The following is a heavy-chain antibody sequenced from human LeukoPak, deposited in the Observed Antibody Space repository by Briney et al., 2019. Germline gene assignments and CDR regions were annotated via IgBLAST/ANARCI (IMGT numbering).Heavy chain of an antibody. CDR3: ARLGTVAGHTFDY. V-gene: IGHV3-21*01. J-gene: IGHJ4*02. CDR1: GFTFGSYS. CDR2: ISSSSSYT. D-gene: IGHD6-19*01. Sequence: KPGGSLRLSCAASGFTFGSYSMNWVRQAPGKGLEWVSSISSSSSYTYYADSVKGRFTISRDNAKNSLYLQMNSLRAEDTAVYYCARLGTVAGHTFDYWGQGTLVTVSS.